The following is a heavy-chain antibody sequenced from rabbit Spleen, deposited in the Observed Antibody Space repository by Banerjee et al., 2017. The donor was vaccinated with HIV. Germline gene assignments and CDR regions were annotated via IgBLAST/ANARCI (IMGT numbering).Heavy chain of an antibody. D-gene: IGHD6-1*01. J-gene: IGHJ4*01. Sequence: QLKESGGGLVQPGGSLKLSCKASGFDFSSYYMSWVRQAPGKGLEWIGYIDPVFGSAYYASWVNGRLTISSHNAQNTLYLQLNSLTAADTATYFCVREAGYGGYGDANLWGPGTLVTVS. CDR1: GFDFSSYY. V-gene: IGHV1S7*01. CDR2: IDPVFGSA. CDR3: VREAGYGGYGDANL.